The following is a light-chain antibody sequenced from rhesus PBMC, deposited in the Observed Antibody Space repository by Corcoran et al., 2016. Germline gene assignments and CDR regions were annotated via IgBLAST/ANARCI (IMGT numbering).Light chain of an antibody. J-gene: IGKJ2*01. Sequence: DIQMTQSPSSLSASVGDKVTITCRASQGISSWLAWYQQQPGKAPKLLIYKASSLQSGVPSRFRGSVSGTDFTLTISSLQPEDFATYYCLQYSSSPYSFGQGTKVEIK. CDR2: KAS. CDR1: QGISSW. CDR3: LQYSSSPYS. V-gene: IGKV1-22*01.